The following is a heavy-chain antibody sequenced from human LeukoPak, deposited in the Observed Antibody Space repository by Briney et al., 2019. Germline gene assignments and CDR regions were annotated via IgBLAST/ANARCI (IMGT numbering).Heavy chain of an antibody. CDR3: ARGTAQTVNTYAFDM. D-gene: IGHD4-17*01. CDR2: INHSGST. V-gene: IGHV4-34*01. Sequence: SETLSLTCAVYGGSFSGYYWSWIRQPPGKGLEWVGEINHSGSTNYNPSLKSRVTISVDTSKNQFSLKLSSVTAADTAVYYCARGTAQTVNTYAFDMWGQGTMVTVSS. J-gene: IGHJ3*02. CDR1: GGSFSGYY.